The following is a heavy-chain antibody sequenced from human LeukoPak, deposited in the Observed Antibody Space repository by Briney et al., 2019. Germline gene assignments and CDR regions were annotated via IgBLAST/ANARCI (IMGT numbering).Heavy chain of an antibody. CDR2: IYYSGST. CDR3: ARDYGSGSSS. CDR1: GGSISSYY. V-gene: IGHV4-59*01. D-gene: IGHD1-26*01. Sequence: PSETLSLTCTVSGGSISSYYWSWIRQPPGKGLEWIGYIYYSGSTNYNPSLKSRVTISVDTSKNQFSLKLSSVTAADTAVYYCARDYGSGSSSWGQGTLVTVSS. J-gene: IGHJ4*02.